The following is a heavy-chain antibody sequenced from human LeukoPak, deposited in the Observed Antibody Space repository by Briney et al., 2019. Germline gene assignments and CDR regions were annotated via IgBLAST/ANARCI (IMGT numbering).Heavy chain of an antibody. CDR3: AKMGITMVRGVIVSSLDY. CDR1: GFTFTTFW. CDR2: INHDGSST. D-gene: IGHD3-10*01. V-gene: IGHV3-74*01. J-gene: IGHJ4*02. Sequence: HPGGSLRLSCATSGFTFTTFWMHWVRQAPGKGLVWVSRINHDGSSTNYADSVKGRFTISRDNAKNTLYLQMNSLRAEDTAVYYCAKMGITMVRGVIVSSLDYWGQGTLVTVSS.